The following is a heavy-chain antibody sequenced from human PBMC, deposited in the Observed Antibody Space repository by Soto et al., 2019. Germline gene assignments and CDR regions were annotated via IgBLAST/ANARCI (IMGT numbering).Heavy chain of an antibody. CDR1: GFTFSSYG. CDR3: ARGRALNQPKWLEYYFDY. Sequence: QVQLVESGGGVVQPGRSLRLSCAASGFTFSSYGMHWVRQAPGKGLEWVAVIWYDGSNKYYADSVKGRFTISRDNSKNTLYLQMNSLRAEDTAVYYCARGRALNQPKWLEYYFDYWGQGTLVTVSS. V-gene: IGHV3-33*01. D-gene: IGHD6-19*01. CDR2: IWYDGSNK. J-gene: IGHJ4*02.